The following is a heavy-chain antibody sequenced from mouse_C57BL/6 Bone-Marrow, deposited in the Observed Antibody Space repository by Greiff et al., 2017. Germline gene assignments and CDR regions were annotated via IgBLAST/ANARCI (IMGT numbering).Heavy chain of an antibody. CDR2: IDPANGDT. Sequence: EVQLQQSGAELVRPRASVKLSCTASGFNIKDDYMHWVKQRPEQGLEWIGWIDPANGDTEYAPKFQGKATITADTSSNTAYLQLSSLTSEDTAVYYCTMNAMDYWGQGTSVTVSA. CDR1: GFNIKDDY. CDR3: TMNAMDY. J-gene: IGHJ4*01. V-gene: IGHV14-4*01.